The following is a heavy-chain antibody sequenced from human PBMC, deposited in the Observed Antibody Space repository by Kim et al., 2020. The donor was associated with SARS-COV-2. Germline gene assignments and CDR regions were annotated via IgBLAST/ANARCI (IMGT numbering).Heavy chain of an antibody. CDR3: ARDEWLGARRTDY. CDR2: INQSGST. D-gene: IGHD5-12*01. Sequence: SETLSLTCAVYGGSFNFYYWGWIRQAPGKGLEWIGEINQSGSTTYNPSLKSRVTMSVDTSKKQLSLKLSSVTAADTAIYYCARDEWLGARRTDYWGQGTLVTVSS. V-gene: IGHV4-34*01. CDR1: GGSFNFYY. J-gene: IGHJ4*02.